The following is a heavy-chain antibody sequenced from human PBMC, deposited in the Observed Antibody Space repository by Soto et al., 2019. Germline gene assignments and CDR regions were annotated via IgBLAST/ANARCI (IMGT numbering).Heavy chain of an antibody. Sequence: ASAKVSCNASGYSFTRYGIAWARQAPGQGLEWMGWINTYNGNTNYAQNLQGRVTLTTDTSTSTAYMELRSLRSDDTAVYYCARPIVVISGAYYYGMDVWGQGTTVTVSS. CDR1: GYSFTRYG. CDR3: ARPIVVISGAYYYGMDV. J-gene: IGHJ6*02. D-gene: IGHD3-22*01. CDR2: INTYNGNT. V-gene: IGHV1-18*01.